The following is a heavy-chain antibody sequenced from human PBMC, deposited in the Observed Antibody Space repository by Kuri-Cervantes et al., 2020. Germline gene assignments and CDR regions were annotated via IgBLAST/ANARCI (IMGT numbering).Heavy chain of an antibody. Sequence: ESLKISCTVSGGSISSYYWSWIRQPPGKGLEWIGYIYYSGSTNYNPSLKSRVTISVDKSKNQFSLKLSSVTAADTAVYYCASLWLVQVSGMDVWGQGTTVTVSS. V-gene: IGHV4-59*12. CDR3: ASLWLVQVSGMDV. CDR2: IYYSGST. D-gene: IGHD6-19*01. J-gene: IGHJ6*02. CDR1: GGSISSYY.